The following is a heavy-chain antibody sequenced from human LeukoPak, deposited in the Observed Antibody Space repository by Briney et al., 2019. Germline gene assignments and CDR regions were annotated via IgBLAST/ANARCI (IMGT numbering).Heavy chain of an antibody. Sequence: SETLSLTCAVYGGSFSGYYWSWIRQPPGKGLEWIGEINHSGSTNYNPSLKSRVTISVDTSKNQFSLKLSSVTAADTAVYYCARDSPTYYDILTGYSPLIDYWGQGTLVTVSS. CDR2: INHSGST. CDR1: GGSFSGYY. J-gene: IGHJ4*02. D-gene: IGHD3-9*01. CDR3: ARDSPTYYDILTGYSPLIDY. V-gene: IGHV4-34*01.